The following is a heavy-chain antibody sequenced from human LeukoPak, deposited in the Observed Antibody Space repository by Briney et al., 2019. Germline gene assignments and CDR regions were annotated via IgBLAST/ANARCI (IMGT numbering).Heavy chain of an antibody. V-gene: IGHV3-20*04. CDR3: ARKGPHYYYYYLDV. CDR1: GFTFDDYA. J-gene: IGHJ6*03. Sequence: PGGSLRLSCGASGFTFDDYAMGWVRQAPGKGLEWVSGINWHGDSTAYADSVKGRFTISRDNAKNSLYLQMNSLRAEDTALYYCARKGPHYYYYYLDVWGKGTTVTVSS. CDR2: INWHGDST.